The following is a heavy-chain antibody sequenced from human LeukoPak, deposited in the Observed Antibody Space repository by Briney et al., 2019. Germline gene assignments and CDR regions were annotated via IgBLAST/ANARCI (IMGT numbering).Heavy chain of an antibody. D-gene: IGHD2-15*01. CDR3: ARGPDRVVAEERHFDP. Sequence: ASVKVSCKVSGYTLTELSMHWVRQAPGKGLEWMGGFDPEDGETIYAQKFQGRVTMTEDTSTDTAYMELSSLRSEDTAVYYCARGPDRVVAEERHFDPWGQGTLVTVSS. CDR1: GYTLTELS. CDR2: FDPEDGET. V-gene: IGHV1-24*01. J-gene: IGHJ5*02.